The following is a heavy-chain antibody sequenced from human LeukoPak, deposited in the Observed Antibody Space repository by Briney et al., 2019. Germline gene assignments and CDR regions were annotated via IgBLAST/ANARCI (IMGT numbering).Heavy chain of an antibody. J-gene: IGHJ4*01. CDR2: VSDTGST. V-gene: IGHV4-59*01. CDR3: ARTTTTFDD. D-gene: IGHD4-11*01. CDR1: GGSLSSYY. Sequence: SETLSLTCTVSGGSLSSYYWSWIRQPPGKGLEWIGYVSDTGSTNYKSSLKSRVTISVDTSKNQFSLNLTSVTAADTAVYYCARTTTTFDDWGHGTLVIVSS.